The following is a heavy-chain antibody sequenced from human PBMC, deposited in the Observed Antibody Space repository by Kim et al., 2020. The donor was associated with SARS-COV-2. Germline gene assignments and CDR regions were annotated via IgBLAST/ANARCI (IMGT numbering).Heavy chain of an antibody. J-gene: IGHJ6*02. V-gene: IGHV1-69*13. CDR3: ARPCIVATIMYPDYGRDV. CDR1: GGTFSSYS. D-gene: IGHD5-12*01. CDR2: IIPFFGTA. Sequence: SVKVSCKDSGGTFSSYSISWVRQAPGKGLKWMGGIIPFFGTANYAQMFQGRVTITADESTSPAYMELSCLRSEETAVYYCARPCIVATIMYPDYGRDVWGQGTTCTVSS.